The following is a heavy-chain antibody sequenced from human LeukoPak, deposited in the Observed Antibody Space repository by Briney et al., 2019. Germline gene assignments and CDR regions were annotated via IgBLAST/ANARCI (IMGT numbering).Heavy chain of an antibody. CDR1: GFTFSSYA. CDR2: INSYHDPT. D-gene: IGHD6-13*01. V-gene: IGHV3-23*01. J-gene: IGHJ4*02. CDR3: AIRGGRAAAGTGRFDH. Sequence: PGGSLRLSCAASGFTFSSYAMSWVRQAPGKGLEWVSAINSYHDPTYYADSVKGRFSVSRDNSKNILFLQLNSLRGDDTAVYYCAIRGGRAAAGTGRFDHWGQGTLVTVSS.